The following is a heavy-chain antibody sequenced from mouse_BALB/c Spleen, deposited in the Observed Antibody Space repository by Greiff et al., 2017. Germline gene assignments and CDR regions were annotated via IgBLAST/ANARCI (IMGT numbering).Heavy chain of an antibody. D-gene: IGHD2-4*01. Sequence: QVQLQQSGAELAKPGASVKMSCKASGYTFTSYWMHWVKQRPGQGLEWIGYINPSTGYTEYNQKFKDKATLTADKSSSTAYMQLSSLTSEDSAVYYCAREHYDYDAGFAYWGQGTLVTVSA. J-gene: IGHJ3*01. CDR1: GYTFTSYW. V-gene: IGHV1-7*01. CDR3: AREHYDYDAGFAY. CDR2: INPSTGYT.